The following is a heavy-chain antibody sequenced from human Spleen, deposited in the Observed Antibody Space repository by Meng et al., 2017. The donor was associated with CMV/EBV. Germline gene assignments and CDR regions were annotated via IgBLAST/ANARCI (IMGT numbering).Heavy chain of an antibody. J-gene: IGHJ4*02. Sequence: GGSLRLSCAASGFTFSSYSMNWVRQAPGKGLEWVSSISSSSSYIYYADSVKGRFTISRDNAKNSLYLQMNSLRAEDTAVYYCARITSSSWYRDYWGQGTLVTVSS. CDR2: ISSSSSYI. CDR1: GFTFSSYS. V-gene: IGHV3-21*01. CDR3: ARITSSSWYRDY. D-gene: IGHD6-13*01.